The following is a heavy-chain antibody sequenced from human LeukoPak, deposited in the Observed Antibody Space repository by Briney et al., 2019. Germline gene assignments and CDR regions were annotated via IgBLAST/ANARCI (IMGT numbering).Heavy chain of an antibody. V-gene: IGHV7-4-1*02. D-gene: IGHD6-13*01. CDR1: GYTFTSYA. CDR3: ARDLSSSWYLVAFDI. J-gene: IGHJ3*02. CDR2: INTNTGNP. Sequence: ASVKVSCKASGYTFTSYAMNWVRQAPGQGLEWMGWINTNTGNPTYAQGFTGRFVFSLDTSVSTAYLQISSLKAEDTAVYYCARDLSSSWYLVAFDIWGQGTMVTVSS.